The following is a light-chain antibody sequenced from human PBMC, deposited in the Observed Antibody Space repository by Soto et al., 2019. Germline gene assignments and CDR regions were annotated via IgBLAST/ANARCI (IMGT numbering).Light chain of an antibody. J-gene: IGKJ5*01. CDR2: GAS. V-gene: IGKV3D-20*02. Sequence: EIALSQSPGTLSLSPGERAALSCRASQSVSNNYLAWYQQKPGQAPRLLIYGASNRATGIPDRFSGSGSGTDFTLTISSLEPEDSAVYYCQQRHMWPITFGQGTLLEIK. CDR1: QSVSNNY. CDR3: QQRHMWPIT.